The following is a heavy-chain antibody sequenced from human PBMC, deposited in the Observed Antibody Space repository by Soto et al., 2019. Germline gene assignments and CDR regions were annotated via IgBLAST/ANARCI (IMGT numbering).Heavy chain of an antibody. D-gene: IGHD6-25*01. CDR2: ISPASGVT. Sequence: QVQLVQSEGEVKQPGASVKVSCKASGYTFTTYGLCWVRQVPGQGLEWMGYISPASGVTTYAQSLQGRVTMTTDTSTGTVYMELRSLRSDDTAIYYCAGEMWTRSGPQNFFDYWGQGALVTVSS. V-gene: IGHV1-18*01. CDR3: AGEMWTRSGPQNFFDY. J-gene: IGHJ4*02. CDR1: GYTFTTYG.